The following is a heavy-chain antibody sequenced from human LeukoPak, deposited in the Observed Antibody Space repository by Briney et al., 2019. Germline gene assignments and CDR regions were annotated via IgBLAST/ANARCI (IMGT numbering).Heavy chain of an antibody. V-gene: IGHV3-48*04. CDR1: RFTFSSYW. D-gene: IGHD4-17*01. Sequence: GGPLRLSCAASRFTFSSYWMSWVRQAPGKGLEWVSYITNSGGTTYYADSVKGRFTISRDNAKNSLYLQMNSLRAEDTAVYYCARQEDHDYGDYYFDYWGQGILVTVSS. J-gene: IGHJ4*02. CDR3: ARQEDHDYGDYYFDY. CDR2: ITNSGGTT.